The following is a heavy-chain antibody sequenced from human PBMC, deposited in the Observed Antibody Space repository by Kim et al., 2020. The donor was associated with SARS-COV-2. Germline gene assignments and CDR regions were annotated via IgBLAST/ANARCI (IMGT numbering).Heavy chain of an antibody. J-gene: IGHJ1*01. CDR1: GYTFTDYY. Sequence: ASVKVSCKDSGYTFTDYYIYWVRQAPGQGLECRGWLNPNSCGTNYAQNCQDSATMTRETSISTTHMKLTRLRCEATTVYYRSRIPPHSGDDIGGGQGTLV. D-gene: IGHD5-12*01. CDR3: SRIPPHSGDDIG. CDR2: LNPNSCGT. V-gene: IGHV1-2*02.